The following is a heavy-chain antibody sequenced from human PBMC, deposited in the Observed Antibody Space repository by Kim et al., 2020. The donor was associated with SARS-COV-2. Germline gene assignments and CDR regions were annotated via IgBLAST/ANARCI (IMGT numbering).Heavy chain of an antibody. CDR1: GFTFGRYS. J-gene: IGHJ4*02. D-gene: IGHD3-3*01. Sequence: GGSLRLSCAASGFTFGRYSMNWVRQAPGKGLEWVSSISSSSSYIYYADSVKGRFTISRDNAKNSLYLQMNSLRAEDTAVYYCARTVLINYDFWSGYYNDPGYWGQGTLVTVSS. V-gene: IGHV3-21*01. CDR3: ARTVLINYDFWSGYYNDPGY. CDR2: ISSSSSYI.